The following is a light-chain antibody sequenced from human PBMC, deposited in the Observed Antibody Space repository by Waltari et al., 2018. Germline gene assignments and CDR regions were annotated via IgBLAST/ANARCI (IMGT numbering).Light chain of an antibody. CDR1: QSVSSN. Sequence: EIVMTQSPATLSVSPGEKATLSCRASQSVSSNLAWYQQKPGQAPRLLIYGASTRATGIPARFSGSGSGTEFTLTISSLQSEDFAVYYCQQYNNWPPWVWTFGQGTKVEIK. CDR2: GAS. CDR3: QQYNNWPPWVWT. V-gene: IGKV3-15*01. J-gene: IGKJ1*01.